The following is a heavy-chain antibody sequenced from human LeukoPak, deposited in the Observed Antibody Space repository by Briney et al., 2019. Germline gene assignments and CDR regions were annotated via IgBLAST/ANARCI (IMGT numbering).Heavy chain of an antibody. V-gene: IGHV1-69-2*01. CDR2: VDPEDGET. J-gene: IGHJ4*02. Sequence: ATVRISCKLSGYTFTDYYMHWVQQAPEKGLEWVGLVDPEDGETIYAEKFQDRVTITADPSTDTTYMELSSLRSEDTAVYYCASVPGPSFRYYSDHWGQGTLVTVSS. CDR1: GYTFTDYY. CDR3: ASVPGPSFRYYSDH. D-gene: IGHD3-10*01.